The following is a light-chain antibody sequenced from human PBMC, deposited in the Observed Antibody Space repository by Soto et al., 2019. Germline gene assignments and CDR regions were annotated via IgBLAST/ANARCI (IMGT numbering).Light chain of an antibody. CDR3: ASITRSSTSV. Sequence: QSVLSQPASVSGSPGQSITISCTGTSSDVGGYEYVSWYQHQPDKAPKLIIYDVTNRPSGVSTRFSGSKSGNTASLTISGXQTEDEADYYCASITRSSTSVFGTGTKVTLL. CDR1: SSDVGGYEY. V-gene: IGLV2-14*01. CDR2: DVT. J-gene: IGLJ1*01.